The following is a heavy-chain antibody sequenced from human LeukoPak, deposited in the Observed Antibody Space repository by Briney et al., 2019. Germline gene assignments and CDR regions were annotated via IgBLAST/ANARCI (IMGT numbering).Heavy chain of an antibody. V-gene: IGHV3-21*01. J-gene: IGHJ3*02. Sequence: GGSLRLSCAASGFTFSSYSMNWVRQAPGKGLEWVSSISSSSSYIYYADSVKGRFTISRDNAKNSLYLQMNSLRAEDTAVYYCARDLAVLDSSGYYNDAFDIWGQGTMVTVSS. CDR3: ARDLAVLDSSGYYNDAFDI. CDR1: GFTFSSYS. CDR2: ISSSSSYI. D-gene: IGHD3-22*01.